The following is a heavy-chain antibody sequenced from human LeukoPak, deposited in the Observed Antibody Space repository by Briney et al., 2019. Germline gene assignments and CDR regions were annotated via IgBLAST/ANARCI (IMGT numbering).Heavy chain of an antibody. D-gene: IGHD3-22*01. CDR3: AKDRAYYYDSSGYYRAYYYGMDV. J-gene: IGHJ6*02. CDR2: ISCDGSNK. V-gene: IGHV3-30*18. Sequence: GGSLRLSCAASGFTFSSYGMHWVRQAPGKGLEWVAVISCDGSNKYYADSVKGRFTISRDNSKNTLYLQMNSLRAEDTAVYYCAKDRAYYYDSSGYYRAYYYGMDVWGQGTTVTVSS. CDR1: GFTFSSYG.